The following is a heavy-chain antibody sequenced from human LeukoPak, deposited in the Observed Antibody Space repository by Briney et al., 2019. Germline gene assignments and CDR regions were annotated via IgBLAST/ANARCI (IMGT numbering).Heavy chain of an antibody. V-gene: IGHV1-69*04. D-gene: IGHD6-13*01. CDR1: GGTFSSYA. Sequence: GASVKVSCKASGGTFSSYAISWVRQATGQGLEWMGRFIPILGIANYAQKIQGRVTITADKSTSTAYMELSSLRSEDTAVYYCARAGPLAAAGHFDYWGQGTLVTVSS. CDR2: FIPILGIA. CDR3: ARAGPLAAAGHFDY. J-gene: IGHJ4*02.